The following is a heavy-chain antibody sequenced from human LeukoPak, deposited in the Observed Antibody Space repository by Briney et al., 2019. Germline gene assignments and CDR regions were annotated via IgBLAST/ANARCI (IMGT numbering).Heavy chain of an antibody. D-gene: IGHD3-3*01. J-gene: IGHJ3*02. CDR2: IYYSGST. CDR1: GGSFSGYY. V-gene: IGHV4-59*01. CDR3: ARVGLTISRGAFDI. Sequence: SETLSLTCAVYGGSFSGYYWSWIRQPPGKGLEWIGYIYYSGSTNYNPSLKSRVTISVDTSKNQFSLKLSSVTAADTAVYYCARVGLTISRGAFDIWGQGTMVTVSS.